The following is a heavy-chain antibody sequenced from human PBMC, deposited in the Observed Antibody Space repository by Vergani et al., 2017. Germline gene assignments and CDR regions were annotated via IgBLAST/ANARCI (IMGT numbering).Heavy chain of an antibody. CDR2: IKQDGSEK. J-gene: IGHJ4*02. D-gene: IGHD3-22*01. CDR3: ARAVVVITWRRVDY. CDR1: GFTFSSYW. Sequence: EVQLVESGGGLVQPGGSLRLSCAASGFTFSSYWMSWVRQAPGKGLEWVANIKQDGSEKYYVDSVKGRFTISRDNAKNSLYLQMNSLRAEDTAVYYCARAVVVITWRRVDYWGQGTLVAVSS. V-gene: IGHV3-7*01.